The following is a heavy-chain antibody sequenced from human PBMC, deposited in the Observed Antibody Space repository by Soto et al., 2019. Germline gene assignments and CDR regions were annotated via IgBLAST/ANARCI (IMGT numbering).Heavy chain of an antibody. CDR3: ARTTNTGTDY. CDR1: GFSLTSNEMR. J-gene: IGHJ4*02. Sequence: SGPTLVNPTQTLTLTCTFSGFSLTSNEMRVTWIRQPPGKALEWLARIDWDGEKFYSSSLRTRLTISKDSSKKQVVLTMTNMDPVDTAPYYCARTTNTGTDYWGQGTLVTVSS. V-gene: IGHV2-70*04. D-gene: IGHD1-1*01. CDR2: IDWDGEK.